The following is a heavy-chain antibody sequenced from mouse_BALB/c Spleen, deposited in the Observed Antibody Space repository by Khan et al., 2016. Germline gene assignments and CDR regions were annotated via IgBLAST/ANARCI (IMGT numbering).Heavy chain of an antibody. D-gene: IGHD1-2*01. V-gene: IGHV4-1*02. CDR1: GFDFSRYW. Sequence: EVKLLESGGGLVQPGGSLKLSCVASGFDFSRYWMSWVRQAPGKGLEWLGEINPDSSTINYTPSLKDTFIISRDNANNTLYLQMSKVRSEDTALYYCARLHYYGRFAYWGQGTLVTVSA. CDR3: ARLHYYGRFAY. CDR2: INPDSSTI. J-gene: IGHJ3*01.